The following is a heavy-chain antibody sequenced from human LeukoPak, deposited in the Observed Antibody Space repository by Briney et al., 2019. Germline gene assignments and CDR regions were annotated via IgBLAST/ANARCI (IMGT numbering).Heavy chain of an antibody. CDR2: IYYSGST. Sequence: SETLSLTCTVSGGSISSSSYYWGWIRQPPGKGLEWIGSIYYSGSTYYNPSLKSRVTISVDTSKNQFSLKLSSVTAADTAVYYCARLAGVLAAASSESWFDPWGQGTLVTVSS. D-gene: IGHD2-15*01. J-gene: IGHJ5*02. CDR3: ARLAGVLAAASSESWFDP. CDR1: GGSISSSSYY. V-gene: IGHV4-39*01.